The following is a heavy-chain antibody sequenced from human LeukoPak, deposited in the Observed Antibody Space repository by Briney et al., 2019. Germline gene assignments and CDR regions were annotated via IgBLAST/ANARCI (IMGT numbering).Heavy chain of an antibody. J-gene: IGHJ4*02. V-gene: IGHV1-69*13. D-gene: IGHD5-12*01. Sequence: GASVKVSCKASGYTFTTYAIHWVRQAPGQRLEWMGGVIPIFGTANYAQKFQGRVTITADESTSTAYMELSGLRSEDTAVYYCASRAGYSGYDYDYWGQGTLVTVSS. CDR1: GYTFTTYA. CDR2: VIPIFGTA. CDR3: ASRAGYSGYDYDY.